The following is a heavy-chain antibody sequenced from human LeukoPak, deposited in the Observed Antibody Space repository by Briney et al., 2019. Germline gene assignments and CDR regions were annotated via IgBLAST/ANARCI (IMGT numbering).Heavy chain of an antibody. Sequence: ASVKVSCKASGYTFTNYYIHWVRQAPGQGLEWMGLINPGGDNTDYAQNFQGRVTMTRDTSTSTVYIGLSSLRSEDTAVYYCARIRDGYNDAYDIWGQGTMVTVSS. CDR1: GYTFTNYY. V-gene: IGHV1-46*01. CDR3: ARIRDGYNDAYDI. D-gene: IGHD5-24*01. J-gene: IGHJ3*02. CDR2: INPGGDNT.